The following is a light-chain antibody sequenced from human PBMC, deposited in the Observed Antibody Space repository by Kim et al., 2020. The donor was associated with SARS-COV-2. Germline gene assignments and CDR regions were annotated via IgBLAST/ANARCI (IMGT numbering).Light chain of an antibody. V-gene: IGKV1-9*01. Sequence: PSVGDRVTLTCRASQGINNSLTWYQHTPGTSPNVLFYAASILQSGVPSRFSGTGSGTEFTLTISSLQPEDFATYSCLQTDVYPRTFGQGTKVDIK. CDR3: LQTDVYPRT. CDR1: QGINNS. CDR2: AAS. J-gene: IGKJ1*01.